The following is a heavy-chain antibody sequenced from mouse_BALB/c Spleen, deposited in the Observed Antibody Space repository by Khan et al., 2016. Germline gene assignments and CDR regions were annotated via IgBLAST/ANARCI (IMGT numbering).Heavy chain of an antibody. J-gene: IGHJ4*01. CDR3: ARDYMNYAMDC. CDR1: GFDFSRYW. V-gene: IGHV4-1*02. CDR2: INPDSSTI. D-gene: IGHD2-4*01. Sequence: EVKLLESGGGLVQPGGSLKLSCAASGFDFSRYWMSWVRQAPGKGLEWIGEINPDSSTINYMPSLKDKFIISRDNAKNTLYLQMSKVRSEDTALYCCARDYMNYAMDCWGQGTSVTVSS.